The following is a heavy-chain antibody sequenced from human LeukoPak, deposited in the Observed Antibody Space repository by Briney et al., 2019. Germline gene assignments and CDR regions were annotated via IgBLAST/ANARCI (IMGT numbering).Heavy chain of an antibody. D-gene: IGHD3-9*01. J-gene: IGHJ6*04. CDR2: IYYSGST. CDR1: GGSISSYY. CDR3: ARVAGYFDWLPYNRDGMGV. V-gene: IGHV4-59*01. Sequence: SETLSLTCTVSGGSISSYYWSWIRQPPGKGLEWIGYIYYSGSTNYNPSLKSRVTISVDTSKNQFSLKLSSVTAADTAVYYCARVAGYFDWLPYNRDGMGVWGKGTTVTVSS.